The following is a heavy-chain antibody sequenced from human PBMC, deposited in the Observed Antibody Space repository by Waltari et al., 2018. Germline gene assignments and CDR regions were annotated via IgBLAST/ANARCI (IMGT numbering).Heavy chain of an antibody. Sequence: VQLVESGGGVVQPGRSLRLSCAASGFTFSSYWMSWVRQAPGKGLEWVANIKQDGSEKYYVDSVKGRFTISRDNAKNSLYLQMNSLRAEDTAVYYCARVGTGGYYDSSGYYPSWYFDLWGRGTLVTVSS. V-gene: IGHV3-7*01. CDR1: GFTFSSYW. D-gene: IGHD3-22*01. J-gene: IGHJ2*01. CDR3: ARVGTGGYYDSSGYYPSWYFDL. CDR2: IKQDGSEK.